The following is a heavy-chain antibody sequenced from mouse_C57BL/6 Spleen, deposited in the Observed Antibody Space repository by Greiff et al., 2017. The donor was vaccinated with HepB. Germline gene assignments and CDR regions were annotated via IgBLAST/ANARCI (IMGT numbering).Heavy chain of an antibody. CDR1: GYTFTSYW. CDR2: IDPSDSET. V-gene: IGHV1-52*01. CDR3: ARSGDGYYAWYFDV. D-gene: IGHD2-3*01. J-gene: IGHJ1*03. Sequence: LKEPGAELVRPGSSVKLSCKASGYTFTSYWMHWVKQRPIQGLEWIGNIDPSDSETHYNQKFKDKATLTVDKSSSTAYMQLSSLTSEDSAVYYCARSGDGYYAWYFDVWGTGTTVTVSS.